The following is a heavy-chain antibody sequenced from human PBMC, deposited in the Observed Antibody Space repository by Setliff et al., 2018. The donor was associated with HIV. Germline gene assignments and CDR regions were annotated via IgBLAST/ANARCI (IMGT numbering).Heavy chain of an antibody. CDR1: GFTFSSYW. D-gene: IGHD3-16*01. CDR3: ARTMDYGRTSGINH. CDR2: IKQDGSEK. V-gene: IGHV3-7*04. J-gene: IGHJ5*02. Sequence: PGGSLRLSCAASGFTFSSYWMSWVRQAPGKGLEWVANIKQDGSEKYYVDSVKGRFTISRDNAKNSLYLQINSLRDEDTAFYYCARTMDYGRTSGINHWGQGTLVTVSS.